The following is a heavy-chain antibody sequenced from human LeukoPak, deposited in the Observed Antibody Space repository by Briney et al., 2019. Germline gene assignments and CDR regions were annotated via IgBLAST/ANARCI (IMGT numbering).Heavy chain of an antibody. CDR3: ARERVEDCSNGICYWLCDD. Sequence: GESLKISCRASGYSFTSYWIGWVRQMPGKGLEWMGIIYPDDSDTKYSPSFQGHVTISRDNSKNTLYLQMNSLRAEDTAVYYCARERVEDCSNGICYWLCDDWGQGALVTVSS. D-gene: IGHD2-8*01. CDR2: IYPDDSDT. V-gene: IGHV5-51*01. J-gene: IGHJ4*02. CDR1: GYSFTSYW.